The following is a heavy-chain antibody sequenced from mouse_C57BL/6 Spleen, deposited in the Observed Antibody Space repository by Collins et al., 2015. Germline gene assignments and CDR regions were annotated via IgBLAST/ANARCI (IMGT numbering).Heavy chain of an antibody. CDR1: GYAFSNYW. Sequence: QVQLQQSGAELVRPGASVKISCKASGYAFSNYWLNWVKERPGKGLEWIGQIYPGDGDANYNGKFKGKASLTSDKSSSTAYMQLSSLTSEDSAVYFCARGAYWGQGTLVTVST. V-gene: IGHV1-80*01. CDR2: IYPGDGDA. CDR3: ARGAY. J-gene: IGHJ3*01.